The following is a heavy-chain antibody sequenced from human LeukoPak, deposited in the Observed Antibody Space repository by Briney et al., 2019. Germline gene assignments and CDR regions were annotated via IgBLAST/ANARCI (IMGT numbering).Heavy chain of an antibody. D-gene: IGHD5-12*01. CDR1: GYTFTGYY. J-gene: IGHJ4*02. Sequence: ASVKVSCKGSGYTFTGYYMHWVRQAPGQGLEWMGWINPNSGDTNYAQKFQGRVTMTRDTSSSTVYMELSRLRSDDTAVYYCARDVHIVGTTFDYWGQGTLVTVSS. CDR3: ARDVHIVGTTFDY. CDR2: INPNSGDT. V-gene: IGHV1-2*02.